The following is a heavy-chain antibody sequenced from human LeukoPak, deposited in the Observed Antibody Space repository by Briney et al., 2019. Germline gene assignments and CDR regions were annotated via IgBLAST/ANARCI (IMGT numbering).Heavy chain of an antibody. J-gene: IGHJ5*02. Sequence: ASVKVSCKASGGTFSSYAISWVRQAPGQGLEWMGWINTNTGNPTYAQGFTGRFVFSLDTSVSTAYLQISSLKAEDTAVYYCARGEVKTYYDFWSGYSNWFDPWGQGTLVTVSS. CDR2: INTNTGNP. V-gene: IGHV7-4-1*02. CDR3: ARGEVKTYYDFWSGYSNWFDP. CDR1: GGTFSSYA. D-gene: IGHD3-3*01.